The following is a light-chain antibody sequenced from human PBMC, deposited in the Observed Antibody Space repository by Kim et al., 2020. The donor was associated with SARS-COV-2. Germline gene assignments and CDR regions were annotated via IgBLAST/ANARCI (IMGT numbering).Light chain of an antibody. CDR2: TND. CDR3: AAWDDSLNNWV. V-gene: IGLV1-44*01. CDR1: NSNIGSTP. J-gene: IGLJ3*02. Sequence: QPVLTQPPSASGTPGQRVVISCSGSNSNIGSTPVNWYQHFPGTAPKLLIFTNDHRPSGVPDRFSGSKSGTSASLAISGLQSDDEADYYCAAWDDSLNNWVFGGGTQLTVL.